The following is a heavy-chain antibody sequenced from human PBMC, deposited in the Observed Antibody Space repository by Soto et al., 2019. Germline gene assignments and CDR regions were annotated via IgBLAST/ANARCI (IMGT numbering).Heavy chain of an antibody. Sequence: SETLSLTCTVSGGSISSYYWSWTRQPPGKGLEWIGYIYYSGSTNYNPSLKSRVTISVDTSKNQFSLKLSSVTAADTAVYYCARDSGYDYGDVYYYYGMDVWGQGTTVTVS. CDR1: GGSISSYY. V-gene: IGHV4-59*01. D-gene: IGHD5-12*01. J-gene: IGHJ6*02. CDR2: IYYSGST. CDR3: ARDSGYDYGDVYYYYGMDV.